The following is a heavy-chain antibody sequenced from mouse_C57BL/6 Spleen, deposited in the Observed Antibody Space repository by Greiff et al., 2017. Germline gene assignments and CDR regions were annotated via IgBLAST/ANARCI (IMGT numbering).Heavy chain of an antibody. J-gene: IGHJ2*01. CDR2: ISSGGSYT. Sequence: EVKVVESGGDLVKPGGSLKLSCAASGFTFSSYGMSWVRQTPDKRLEWVATISSGGSYTYYPDSVKGRFTISRDNAKNTLYLRISSLKSEDTAMYYCARQEGLRRGTPFDYWGQGTTLTVSS. V-gene: IGHV5-6*01. CDR3: ARQEGLRRGTPFDY. D-gene: IGHD2-4*01. CDR1: GFTFSSYG.